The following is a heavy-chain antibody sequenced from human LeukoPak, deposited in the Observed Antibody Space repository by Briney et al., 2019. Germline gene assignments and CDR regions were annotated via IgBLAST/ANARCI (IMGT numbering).Heavy chain of an antibody. D-gene: IGHD3-22*01. Sequence: GGSLRLSCAASGFTFSSYSMNWVRQAPGKGLEWVSYISSSSSTIYYADSVKGRFTISRDNAKNSLYLQMNSLRDEDTAVYYCARDRYYYDSSGYYHDAFDIWGQGTMVTVSS. CDR3: ARDRYYYDSSGYYHDAFDI. V-gene: IGHV3-48*02. J-gene: IGHJ3*02. CDR2: ISSSSSTI. CDR1: GFTFSSYS.